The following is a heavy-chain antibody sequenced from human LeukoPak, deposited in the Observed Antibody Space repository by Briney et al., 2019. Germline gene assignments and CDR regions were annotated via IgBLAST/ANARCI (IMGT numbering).Heavy chain of an antibody. CDR3: ASTKVGATEDYYYGMDV. CDR1: GFTFSNYD. J-gene: IGHJ6*02. D-gene: IGHD1-26*01. Sequence: GGSLRLSCAASGFTFSNYDMHWVRQAPGKGLEWVAFIRYDGNNKYYADSVKGRFTISRDNSKNTLYLQMNSLRSEDTAVYYCASTKVGATEDYYYGMDVWGQGTTVTVSS. V-gene: IGHV3-30*02. CDR2: IRYDGNNK.